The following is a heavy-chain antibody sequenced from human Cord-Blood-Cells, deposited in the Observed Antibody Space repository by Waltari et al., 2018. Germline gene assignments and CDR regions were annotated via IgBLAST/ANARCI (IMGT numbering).Heavy chain of an antibody. CDR2: ISSSGSTI. V-gene: IGHV3-48*03. Sequence: VPLVESGGGLVQPGGSLRLSCTASGFTFSSSEMQWVRQGPGKGLEWVSYISSSGSTIYYADSVKCRFTISRDNAKNSLYLQMNSLRAEDTAVYYCASEGGSYYFDYWGQGTLVTVSS. CDR1: GFTFSSSE. D-gene: IGHD1-26*01. CDR3: ASEGGSYYFDY. J-gene: IGHJ4*02.